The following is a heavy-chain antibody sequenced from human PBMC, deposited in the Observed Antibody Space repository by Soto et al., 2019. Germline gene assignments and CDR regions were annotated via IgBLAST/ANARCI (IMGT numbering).Heavy chain of an antibody. V-gene: IGHV3-23*01. CDR1: GFTFKYFA. CDR3: AKDAVAYNGEWDWFDL. D-gene: IGHD3-10*01. CDR2: IGGSGSSA. J-gene: IGHJ5*02. Sequence: EGQLLESGGGLVQPGGSLRLSCVASGFTFKYFAMTWVRQAPGKGMEWVSAIGGSGSSANYADSVKGRFTVSRDDSKSTLYLQMSGLRVDDTALYYCAKDAVAYNGEWDWFDLWGQGTLVTVSS.